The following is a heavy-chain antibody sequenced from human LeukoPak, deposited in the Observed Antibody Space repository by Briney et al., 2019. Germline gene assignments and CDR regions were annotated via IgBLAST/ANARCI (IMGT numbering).Heavy chain of an antibody. Sequence: GGSLRLSCAASGFTVSSNYMSWVRQAPGKGLEWVSVIYSGGSTYYADSVRGRFTISRDNSKNTLYLQMISLRAEDTAVYYCAKEGKRDIVVVDYMDVWGKGTTVTVSS. CDR2: IYSGGST. J-gene: IGHJ6*03. CDR1: GFTVSSNY. CDR3: AKEGKRDIVVVDYMDV. D-gene: IGHD2-2*01. V-gene: IGHV3-53*01.